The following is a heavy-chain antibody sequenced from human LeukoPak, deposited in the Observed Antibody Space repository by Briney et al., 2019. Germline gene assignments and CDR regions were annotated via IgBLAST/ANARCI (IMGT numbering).Heavy chain of an antibody. V-gene: IGHV1-2*02. CDR3: ARDQDYLDV. CDR2: INPDNGGA. CDR1: GHTFTGYY. Sequence: ASVKVSCKASGHTFTGYYIHWVRQVPGQGLEWMGWINPDNGGAISAQKFEGRVTMTRDTSISTAYMELSRLRSDDTAMYYCARDQDYLDVWGKGTTVTVSS. J-gene: IGHJ6*03.